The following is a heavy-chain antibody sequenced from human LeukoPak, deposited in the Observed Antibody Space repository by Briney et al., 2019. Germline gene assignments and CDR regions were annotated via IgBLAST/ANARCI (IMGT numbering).Heavy chain of an antibody. V-gene: IGHV3-30*02. Sequence: GGSLRLSCAASGFTLSSYGMHWVRQAPGKGLEWVAFIRYDGSNKYYADYVKGGFTISRDNSKNTLYLQMNSLRAEDTAVYYCAKVEYYDFWSGYEDAFDIWGQGTMVTVSS. CDR2: IRYDGSNK. J-gene: IGHJ3*02. CDR3: AKVEYYDFWSGYEDAFDI. D-gene: IGHD3-3*01. CDR1: GFTLSSYG.